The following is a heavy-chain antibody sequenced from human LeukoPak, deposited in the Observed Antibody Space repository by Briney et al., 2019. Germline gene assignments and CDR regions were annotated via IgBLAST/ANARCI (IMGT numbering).Heavy chain of an antibody. CDR3: ARGALLEWLLPSDY. Sequence: KPSETLSLTCAFYGGSFSGYYWSWIRQPPGKGLEWIGDINHSGNTNYNPSLKSRVTISVDTSKNQFSLKLSSVTAADTAVYYCARGALLEWLLPSDYWGQGTLVTVSS. J-gene: IGHJ4*02. CDR2: INHSGNT. V-gene: IGHV4-34*01. D-gene: IGHD3-3*01. CDR1: GGSFSGYY.